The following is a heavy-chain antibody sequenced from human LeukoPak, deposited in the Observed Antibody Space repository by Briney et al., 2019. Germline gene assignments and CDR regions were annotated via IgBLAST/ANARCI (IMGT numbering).Heavy chain of an antibody. Sequence: SETLSLTCTVSGGSISSYCWSWIRQPPGKGLEWIGYIYYSGSTNYNPSLESRVTISVDTSKNQFSLKLSSVTAADTAVYYCARYYGSGSEPPYYFDYWGQGTLVTVSS. V-gene: IGHV4-59*01. CDR3: ARYYGSGSEPPYYFDY. J-gene: IGHJ4*02. D-gene: IGHD3-10*01. CDR1: GGSISSYC. CDR2: IYYSGST.